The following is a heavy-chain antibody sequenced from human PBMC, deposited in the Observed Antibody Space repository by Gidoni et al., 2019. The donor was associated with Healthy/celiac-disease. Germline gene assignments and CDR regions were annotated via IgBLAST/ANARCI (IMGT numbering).Heavy chain of an antibody. V-gene: IGHV3-21*01. D-gene: IGHD1-26*01. CDR3: ARGYSGSYNYYGMDV. J-gene: IGHJ6*02. CDR2: ISSSSSYI. CDR1: GFTFSSYS. Sequence: EVQLVESGGGLVKPGGSLRLSCAASGFTFSSYSMNWVRQAPGKGLEWVSSISSSSSYIYYADSVKGRFTISRDNAKNSLYLQMNSLRAEDTAVYYCARGYSGSYNYYGMDVWGQGTTVTVSS.